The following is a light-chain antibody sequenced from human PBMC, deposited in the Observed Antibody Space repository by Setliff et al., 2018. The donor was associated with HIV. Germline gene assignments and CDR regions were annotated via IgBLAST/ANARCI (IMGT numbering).Light chain of an antibody. CDR3: CSNTGSNTYV. V-gene: IGLV2-23*01. Sequence: QSVLTQPASVSGSPGHSITISCTGTSSDIGCYNLVSWYQQYPGKAPKLMIYQATKRTSGVSNRFSGSKSGNSASLTNSELQAEDEADYYCCSNTGSNTYVFGSGTKVTV. J-gene: IGLJ1*01. CDR2: QAT. CDR1: SSDIGCYNL.